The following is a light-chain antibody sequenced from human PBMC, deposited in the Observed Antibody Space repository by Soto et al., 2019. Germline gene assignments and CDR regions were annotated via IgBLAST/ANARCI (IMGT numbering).Light chain of an antibody. CDR1: QSISSW. V-gene: IGKV1-5*01. CDR2: DAS. Sequence: DIQMTQSPSTLSPSVGERVTITCRASQSISSWLAWYQQKPGKAPKLLIYDASSLESGVPSRFSGSGSGTEFTLTISSLQPDDFATHYCQQYNSYSRTFGQGTKVEIK. J-gene: IGKJ1*01. CDR3: QQYNSYSRT.